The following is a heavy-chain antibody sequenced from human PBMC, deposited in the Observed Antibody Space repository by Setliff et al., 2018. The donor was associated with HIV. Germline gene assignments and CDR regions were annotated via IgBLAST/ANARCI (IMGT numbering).Heavy chain of an antibody. CDR1: GGSISSSSYY. Sequence: SETLSLTCTVSGGSISSSSYYWTWIRQPAGEGLEWIGRIYSSGNTNYNPSLESRVTISVDTSKNQFSLKLSSVTAADTAVYYCAREEKLSAVAGTMYYYYAMDVWGQGTTVTVSS. J-gene: IGHJ6*02. CDR3: AREEKLSAVAGTMYYYYAMDV. D-gene: IGHD6-19*01. V-gene: IGHV4-61*02. CDR2: IYSSGNT.